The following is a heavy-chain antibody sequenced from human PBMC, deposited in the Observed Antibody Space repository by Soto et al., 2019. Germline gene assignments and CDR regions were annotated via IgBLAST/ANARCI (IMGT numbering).Heavy chain of an antibody. Sequence: GGSLRLCLAAPWFSFHSYSMNWVRPGPGEGLEWVSYISSSSSTIYYADSVKGRFTISRDNAKNSLYLQMNSLRAEDTAVYYCARAYYYDSSRYLNWIDPWGQATLVTRLL. CDR2: ISSSSSTI. V-gene: IGHV3-48*01. CDR1: WFSFHSYS. CDR3: ARAYYYDSSRYLNWIDP. D-gene: IGHD3-22*01. J-gene: IGHJ5*02.